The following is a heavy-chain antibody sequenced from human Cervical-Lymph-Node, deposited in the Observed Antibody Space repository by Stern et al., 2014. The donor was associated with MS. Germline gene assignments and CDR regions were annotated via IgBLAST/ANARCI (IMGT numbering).Heavy chain of an antibody. Sequence: QVQLVQSGAEVKKPGASVKISCKAPGYKFTNYYIHWMRQAPGQGPEWMRMINPSGDSTTYAQKFQGRVTMTRDTSTSTVYMELSRLRSEDAAVYYCASGRLGYWGQGTQVTVSS. V-gene: IGHV1-46*01. J-gene: IGHJ4*02. CDR1: GYKFTNYY. CDR3: ASGRLGY. CDR2: INPSGDST.